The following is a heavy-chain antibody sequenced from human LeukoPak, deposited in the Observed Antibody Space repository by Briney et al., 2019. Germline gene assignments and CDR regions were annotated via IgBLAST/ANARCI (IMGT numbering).Heavy chain of an antibody. J-gene: IGHJ4*02. D-gene: IGHD6-13*01. CDR1: GFTMSTYA. V-gene: IGHV3-23*01. CDR2: ISGSASTT. CDR3: AKGTLAAGLYYFDY. Sequence: GGSLRLSCAASGFTMSTYAMSWVRLAPGKGLEWVSGISGSASTTYYGDSVKGRFTISRDNSKNTLYLQMNSLRAEDTAVYYCAKGTLAAGLYYFDYWGQGTLVTVSS.